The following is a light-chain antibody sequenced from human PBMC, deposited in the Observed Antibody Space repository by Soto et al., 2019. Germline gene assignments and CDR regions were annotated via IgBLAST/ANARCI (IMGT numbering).Light chain of an antibody. J-gene: IGKJ4*01. CDR2: DAS. CDR1: WNVNSN. Sequence: EIVMTQSPATLSVSPGEGATLSCRARWNVNSNLAWYRQKPGQAPRLLISDASTRATGVPARFSGSGSGTEFTLTISSLQSEDSGIYYCQQYNFWPPLTFGGGTKVEIK. CDR3: QQYNFWPPLT. V-gene: IGKV3-15*01.